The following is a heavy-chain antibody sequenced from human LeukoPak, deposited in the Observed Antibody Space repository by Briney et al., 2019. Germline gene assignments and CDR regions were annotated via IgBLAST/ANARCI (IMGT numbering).Heavy chain of an antibody. CDR1: GFTFTSYG. D-gene: IGHD3-10*01. V-gene: IGHV3-23*01. CDR3: TKGPRTVRFGDRHKGIFDY. CDR2: LSGSGGST. J-gene: IGHJ4*02. Sequence: GTLRLSCAASGFTFTSYGMSWVRQAPGKGLEWVSGLSGSGGSTYYADSVKGRFTISRDNSKNTLYLQMNSLRSEDTAVYYCTKGPRTVRFGDRHKGIFDYWGQGTLVTVSS.